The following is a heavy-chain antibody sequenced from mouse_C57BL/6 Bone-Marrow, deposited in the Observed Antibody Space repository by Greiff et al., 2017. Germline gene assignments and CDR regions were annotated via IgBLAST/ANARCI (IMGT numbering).Heavy chain of an antibody. Sequence: EVQVVESGEGLVKPGGSLKLSCAASGFTFSSYAMSWVRQTPEKGLEWVAYISSGGGYIYYADTLKGRFTISRDNARNTLYLQMSSLKSEDTAMYYCTRPYVHYDMDDWGPGTSVTVSS. CDR3: TRPYVHYDMDD. V-gene: IGHV5-9-1*02. D-gene: IGHD2-14*01. CDR2: ISSGGGYI. CDR1: GFTFSSYA. J-gene: IGHJ4*01.